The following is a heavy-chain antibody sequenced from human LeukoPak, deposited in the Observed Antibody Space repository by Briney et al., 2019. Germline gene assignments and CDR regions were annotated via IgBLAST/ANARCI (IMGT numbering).Heavy chain of an antibody. CDR2: IYYSGNT. V-gene: IGHV4-39*01. J-gene: IGHJ4*02. CDR1: GGSISSSIYY. CDR3: ARQLYGSDY. D-gene: IGHD4-17*01. Sequence: SETLSLTCTVSGGSISSSIYYWGWIRQPPGKGLEWIGSIYYSGNTYYNPSLKSRVTISVDTSKNQFSLKLNSVTAADTAVYYCARQLYGSDYWGQGTLVTVSS.